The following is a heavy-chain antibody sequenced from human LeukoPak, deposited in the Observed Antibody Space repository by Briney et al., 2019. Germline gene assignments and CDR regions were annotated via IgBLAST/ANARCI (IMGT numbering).Heavy chain of an antibody. Sequence: SETLSLTCTLSGGSFSNYYWTWIRQPPGKGLEWLGYIYSTGSISCNPSLESRVTISIDTSKNTFSLKLTSVTAADTAVYFCARWNLDLAYDIWGQGTMVTVSS. CDR3: ARWNLDLAYDI. V-gene: IGHV4-59*08. CDR2: IYSTGSI. D-gene: IGHD1-1*01. CDR1: GGSFSNYY. J-gene: IGHJ3*02.